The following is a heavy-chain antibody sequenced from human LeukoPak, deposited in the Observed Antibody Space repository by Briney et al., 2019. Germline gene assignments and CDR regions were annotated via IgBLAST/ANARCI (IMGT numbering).Heavy chain of an antibody. V-gene: IGHV1-18*01. D-gene: IGHD6-13*01. CDR3: ARACSSCPFFY. J-gene: IGHJ4*02. Sequence: ASVKVSCKASAYTFTSYGIRWVRQAPGQGLEWMGWISAYNGNTNYAQKLQGRVTMTTDTSTSTAYMELRSLRSDDTAVYYCARACSSCPFFYWGQGTLVTVSS. CDR2: ISAYNGNT. CDR1: AYTFTSYG.